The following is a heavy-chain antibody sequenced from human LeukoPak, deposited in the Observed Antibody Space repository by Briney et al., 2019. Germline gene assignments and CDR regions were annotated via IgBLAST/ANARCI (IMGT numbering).Heavy chain of an antibody. D-gene: IGHD4-17*01. CDR2: IWYDGSNK. CDR3: ARLPTDDYGDYEPLDY. V-gene: IGHV3-33*01. Sequence: GGSLRLSCAASGFTFSSYGMHWVRQAPGKGLEWVAVIWYDGSNKYYADSVKGRFTISRDNSKNTLYLQMNSLRAEDTAVYYCARLPTDDYGDYEPLDYWGQGTLVTVSS. J-gene: IGHJ4*02. CDR1: GFTFSSYG.